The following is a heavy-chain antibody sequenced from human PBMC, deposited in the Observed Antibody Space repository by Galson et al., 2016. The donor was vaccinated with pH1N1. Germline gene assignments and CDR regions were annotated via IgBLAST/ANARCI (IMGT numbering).Heavy chain of an antibody. CDR3: ARRGYTYGEDAFDL. Sequence: ETLSLTCTVSGYSISVGHYWAWIRQSPGKGLEWFGSIYFTGSTYYNPSLNNRVTMSVDTSKHQFSLKLTSVTAADTAVYYCARRGYTYGEDAFDLWGQGTMVTVS. J-gene: IGHJ3*01. CDR2: IYFTGST. D-gene: IGHD5-18*01. V-gene: IGHV4-38-2*02. CDR1: GYSISVGHY.